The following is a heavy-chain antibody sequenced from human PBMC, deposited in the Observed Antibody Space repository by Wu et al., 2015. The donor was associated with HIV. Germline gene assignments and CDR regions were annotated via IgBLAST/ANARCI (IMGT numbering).Heavy chain of an antibody. D-gene: IGHD3-22*01. J-gene: IGHJ4*02. Sequence: QVQLQESGPGLVKPSETLSLTCTVSGGSISSYYWSWIRQPPGKGLEWIGYIYYSGSTNYNPSLKSRVTISVDTSKNQFSLKLSSVTAADTAVYYCARGFSGYPPLVDYWGQGTLVTVSS. CDR2: IYYSGST. CDR3: ARGFSGYPPLVDY. V-gene: IGHV4-59*01. CDR1: GGSISSYY.